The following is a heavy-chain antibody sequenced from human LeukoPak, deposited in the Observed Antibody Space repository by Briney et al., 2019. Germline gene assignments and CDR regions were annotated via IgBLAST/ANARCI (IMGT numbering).Heavy chain of an antibody. D-gene: IGHD2-15*01. CDR1: TGSISSSSYY. V-gene: IGHV4-39*01. CDR3: ASDRIEVDAFDI. J-gene: IGHJ3*02. CDR2: MYYSGSI. Sequence: PSETLSLTCTVSTGSISSSSYYWGWIRQPPGKGLEWIGNMYYSGSIYYNPSLKSRVTISVDTSKNQFSLKLSSVTAADTAVYYCASDRIEVDAFDIWGQGTMVTVSS.